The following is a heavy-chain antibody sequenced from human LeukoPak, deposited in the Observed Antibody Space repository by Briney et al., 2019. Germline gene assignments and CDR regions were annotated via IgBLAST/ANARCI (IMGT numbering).Heavy chain of an antibody. V-gene: IGHV3-30-3*01. CDR2: ISYDGSKK. J-gene: IGHJ4*02. Sequence: PGRSLRLSCAASGFTFSSYAMHWVRQAPGKGLEWVAVISYDGSKKYYADSVKGRFTISRDNSKNTLYLQMNSLRAEDTAVYYCARDLGMGATSLFDYWGQGTLVTVSS. D-gene: IGHD1-26*01. CDR3: ARDLGMGATSLFDY. CDR1: GFTFSSYA.